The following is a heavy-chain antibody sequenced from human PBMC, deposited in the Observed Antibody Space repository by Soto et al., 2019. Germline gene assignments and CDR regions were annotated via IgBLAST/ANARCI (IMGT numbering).Heavy chain of an antibody. CDR1: GDSVSSNSAA. CDR2: TYYRSKWYN. J-gene: IGHJ6*02. Sequence: QTLSLTCAISGDSVSSNSAAWNWIRQSPSRGLEWLGRTYYRSKWYNDYAVSVKSRITINPDTSKNQFSLQLNSVTPEDTAVYYCARSFASAGIAAADPYYYYGMDVWGQGTTVTVSS. V-gene: IGHV6-1*01. CDR3: ARSFASAGIAAADPYYYYGMDV. D-gene: IGHD6-13*01.